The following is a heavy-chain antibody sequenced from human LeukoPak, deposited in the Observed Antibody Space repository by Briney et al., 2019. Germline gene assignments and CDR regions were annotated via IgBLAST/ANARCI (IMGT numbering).Heavy chain of an antibody. CDR2: IYHSGST. J-gene: IGHJ4*02. V-gene: IGHV4-38-2*01. Sequence: SQTLSLTCAVSGGSISSGYYWGWIRQPPGKGLEWIGSIYHSGSTYYNPSLKSRVTISVDTSKNQFSLKLSSVTAADTAVYYCASANQGNFDYWGQGTLVTVSS. CDR3: ASANQGNFDY. CDR1: GGSISSGYY.